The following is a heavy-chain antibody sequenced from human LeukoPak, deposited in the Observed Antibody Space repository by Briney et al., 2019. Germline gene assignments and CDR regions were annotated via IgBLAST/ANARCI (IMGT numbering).Heavy chain of an antibody. V-gene: IGHV4-34*01. D-gene: IGHD6-13*01. CDR1: GGSFSGYY. CDR2: INHSGST. Sequence: PSETLSLTCAVYGGSFSGYYWSWIRQPPGKGLEWIGEINHSGSTYYNPSLKSRVTISEDMSKNQFSLKLTSVTAADTAVYYCARHSGHSSTNDAFDIWGQGTMVIVSS. CDR3: ARHSGHSSTNDAFDI. J-gene: IGHJ3*02.